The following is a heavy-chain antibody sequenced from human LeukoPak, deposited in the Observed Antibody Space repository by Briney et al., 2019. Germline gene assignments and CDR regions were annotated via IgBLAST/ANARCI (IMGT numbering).Heavy chain of an antibody. CDR2: ISWNSGSI. D-gene: IGHD4-17*01. V-gene: IGHV3-9*01. J-gene: IGHJ2*01. Sequence: PGGSLRLFCAASGFTFDDYAMHWVRQAPGKGLEWVSGISWNSGSIGYADSIKGRFSISRDNAKNSLYLQMNSLRAADTAVYYCARYYADYDHWYFDLWGRGTLVTVSS. CDR3: ARYYADYDHWYFDL. CDR1: GFTFDDYA.